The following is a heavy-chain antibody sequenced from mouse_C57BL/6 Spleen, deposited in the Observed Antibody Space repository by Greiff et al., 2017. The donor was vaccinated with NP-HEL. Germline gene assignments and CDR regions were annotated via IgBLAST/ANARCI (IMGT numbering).Heavy chain of an antibody. CDR3: AREGAYYDYDDRFAY. CDR2: INPNYGTT. D-gene: IGHD2-4*01. V-gene: IGHV1-39*01. CDR1: GYSFTDYN. J-gene: IGHJ3*01. Sequence: VHVKQSGPELVKPGASVKISCKASGYSFTDYNMNWVKQSHGKSLEWIGVINPNYGTTSYNQKFTGKATLTVDQSSSTAYMQLNSLTSEDSAVYYCAREGAYYDYDDRFAYWGQGTLVTVSA.